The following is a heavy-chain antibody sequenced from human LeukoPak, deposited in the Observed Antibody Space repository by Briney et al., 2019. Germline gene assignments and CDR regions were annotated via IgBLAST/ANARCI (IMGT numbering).Heavy chain of an antibody. Sequence: PGGSLRLSCAASGFTFSSYAMHWVRQAPGKGLKYVSAISSNGGGTYYANSVKGRFTISRDNSKNTLYLQMGSLRVEDMAVYYCAREDGRWELHYWGQGTLVTVSS. CDR1: GFTFSSYA. D-gene: IGHD1-26*01. J-gene: IGHJ4*02. CDR2: ISSNGGGT. CDR3: AREDGRWELHY. V-gene: IGHV3-64*01.